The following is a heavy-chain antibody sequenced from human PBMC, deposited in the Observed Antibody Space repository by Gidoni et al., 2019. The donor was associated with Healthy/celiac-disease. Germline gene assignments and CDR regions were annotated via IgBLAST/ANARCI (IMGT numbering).Heavy chain of an antibody. CDR3: ARGKSHGGNRRYFDY. J-gene: IGHJ4*02. V-gene: IGHV4-34*01. CDR1: GGSFSGYY. CDR2: INHSGST. D-gene: IGHD2-15*01. Sequence: QVQLQQWGAGLLKPSETLSLTCAVYGGSFSGYYWSWIRQPPGKGLEWIGEINHSGSTNYNPSLKSRVTISVDTSKNQFSLKLSSVTAADTAVYYCARGKSHGGNRRYFDYWGQGTLVTVSS.